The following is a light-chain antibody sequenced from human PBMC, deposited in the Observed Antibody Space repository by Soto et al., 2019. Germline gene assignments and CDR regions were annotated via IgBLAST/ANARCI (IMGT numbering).Light chain of an antibody. CDR2: ECS. J-gene: IGLJ1*01. V-gene: IGLV2-23*01. Sequence: QSVLTQPASVSGSPGQSITISCTGTSSDVGSYNLVSWYQQHLGKAPKLMIYECSKRPSGGSNRFSGSKSGNTASLTISGLQAEDEADYYCCSYAGTLYVFGTGTKVTVL. CDR1: SSDVGSYNL. CDR3: CSYAGTLYV.